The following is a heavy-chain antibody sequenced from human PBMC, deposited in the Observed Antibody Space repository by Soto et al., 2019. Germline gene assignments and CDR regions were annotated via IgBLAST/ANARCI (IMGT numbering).Heavy chain of an antibody. D-gene: IGHD2-2*01. CDR2: FRESGGTT. Sequence: XXSLRLSYAASGFGFTFSTSTMSFVRQAPGKGLEWVSTFRESGGTTHYANSVKGRFTISRDTSKNMLYLQMNSLRAEDTAIYYCAKDSHWAIMSPTHDYWGHGTLVTVSS. CDR1: GFGFTFSTST. CDR3: AKDSHWAIMSPTHDY. V-gene: IGHV3-23*01. J-gene: IGHJ4*01.